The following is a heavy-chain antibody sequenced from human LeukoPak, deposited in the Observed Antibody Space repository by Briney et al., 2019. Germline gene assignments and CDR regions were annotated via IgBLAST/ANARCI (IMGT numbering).Heavy chain of an antibody. CDR1: GFTFDDYA. Sequence: GGSLRLSCAASGFTFDDYAMHWVRQAPGKGLEWVSGISWNSGSIGYADSVKGRFTISRDNAKNSLYLQMNSLRAEDTAVYYCARSSIATAPDYWGQGTLVTVSS. CDR2: ISWNSGSI. J-gene: IGHJ4*02. V-gene: IGHV3-9*01. D-gene: IGHD6-13*01. CDR3: ARSSIATAPDY.